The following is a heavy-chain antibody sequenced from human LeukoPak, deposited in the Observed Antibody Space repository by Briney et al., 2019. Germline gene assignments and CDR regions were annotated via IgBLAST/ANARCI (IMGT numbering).Heavy chain of an antibody. Sequence: GGSLRLSWAASGFTLSSYAVRWARQAPGKGLEYVSAITSDGGRTYYANSVKGRFTISRDNSKNTLYLQMGSLRAEDMAVYYCARSRGLDVHYYYYMDVWGKGTTVTVSS. CDR3: ARSRGLDVHYYYYMDV. D-gene: IGHD3-10*01. CDR2: ITSDGGRT. J-gene: IGHJ6*03. CDR1: GFTLSSYA. V-gene: IGHV3-64*01.